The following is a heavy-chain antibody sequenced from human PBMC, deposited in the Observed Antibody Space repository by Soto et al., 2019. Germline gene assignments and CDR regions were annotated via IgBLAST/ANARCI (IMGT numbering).Heavy chain of an antibody. CDR2: VYWNDAK. Sequence: SGPTLVNPTQTLTLTCTFCGVSLSTSQVGVGWIRQPPGKALEWLAHVYWNDAKYYSLSLKNRLTITKDTSKNQVVLPLTNMDPVDTATYFCDHLKTRGYYFDYWGQGALVTVSS. CDR1: GVSLSTSQVG. V-gene: IGHV2-5*01. J-gene: IGHJ4*02. CDR3: DHLKTRGYYFDY.